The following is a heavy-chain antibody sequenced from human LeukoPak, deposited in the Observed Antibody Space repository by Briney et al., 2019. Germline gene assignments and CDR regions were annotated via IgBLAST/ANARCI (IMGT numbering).Heavy chain of an antibody. Sequence: SETLSLTCILSGGSTGSYFWSWIRQTPGKGLEWIGYIYNSGSTNYNPSLKSRVTISADTSKNQLSLNLTSVTAADTALYYCARGGDYGGNIDIWGQGTMVTVSS. D-gene: IGHD4-23*01. J-gene: IGHJ3*02. CDR1: GGSTGSYF. CDR2: IYNSGST. CDR3: ARGGDYGGNIDI. V-gene: IGHV4-59*01.